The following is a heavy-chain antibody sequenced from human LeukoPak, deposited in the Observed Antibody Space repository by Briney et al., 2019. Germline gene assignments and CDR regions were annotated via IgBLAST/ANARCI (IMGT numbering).Heavy chain of an antibody. CDR3: ARKDCSSTSCYEEEYYYYMDV. V-gene: IGHV1-69*04. Sequence: SVKVSCKASGGTFSSYAISWVRQAPGQGLEWMGRIIPIIGIANYAQKFQGRVTITADESTSTAYMELSSLRSEDTAVYYCARKDCSSTSCYEEEYYYYMDVWGKGTTVIVSS. CDR2: IIPIIGIA. J-gene: IGHJ6*03. CDR1: GGTFSSYA. D-gene: IGHD2-2*01.